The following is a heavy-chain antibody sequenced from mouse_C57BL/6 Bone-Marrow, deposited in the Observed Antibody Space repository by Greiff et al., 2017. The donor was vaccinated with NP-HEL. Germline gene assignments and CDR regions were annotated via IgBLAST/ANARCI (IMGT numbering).Heavy chain of an antibody. V-gene: IGHV5-16*01. CDR2: INYDGSST. J-gene: IGHJ4*01. CDR1: GFTFSDYY. CDR3: ARDRGSREAMDY. D-gene: IGHD1-1*01. Sequence: EVMLVESEGGLVQPGSSVKLSCTASGFTFSDYYMAWVRQVPEKGLEWVANINYDGSSTYYLDSLKSRFIISRDNAKNILYLQMSSLKSEDTATYYCARDRGSREAMDYWGQGTSVTVSS.